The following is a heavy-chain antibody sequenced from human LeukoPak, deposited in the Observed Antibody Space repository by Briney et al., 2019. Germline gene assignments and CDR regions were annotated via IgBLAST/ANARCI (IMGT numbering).Heavy chain of an antibody. D-gene: IGHD5/OR15-5a*01. CDR3: ARSPDPGLVSLAHFDY. Sequence: SETLSLTCTVSGGSISSSSYYWGWIRQPPGKGLEWIGSIYYSGSTYYNPSLKSRVTISVDTSKNQFSLKLSSVTAADTAVYYCARSPDPGLVSLAHFDYWGQGTLVTVSS. V-gene: IGHV4-39*01. CDR1: GGSISSSSYY. CDR2: IYYSGST. J-gene: IGHJ4*02.